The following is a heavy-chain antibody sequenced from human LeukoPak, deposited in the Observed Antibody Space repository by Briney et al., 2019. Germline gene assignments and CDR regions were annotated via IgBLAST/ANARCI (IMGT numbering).Heavy chain of an antibody. J-gene: IGHJ6*02. CDR3: ARIDIVVVPAAIRGAYYYYGMDV. CDR1: GGSFSGYY. CDR2: INHSGST. V-gene: IGHV4-34*01. D-gene: IGHD2-2*01. Sequence: SETLSLTCAVYGGSFSGYYWSWIRQPPGKGLEWIGEINHSGSTNYNPSLKGRVTISVDTSKNQFSLKLSSVTAADTAVYYCARIDIVVVPAAIRGAYYYYGMDVWGQGTTVTVSS.